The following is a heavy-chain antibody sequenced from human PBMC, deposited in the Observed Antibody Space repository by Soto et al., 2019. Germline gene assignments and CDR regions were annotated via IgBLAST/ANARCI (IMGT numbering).Heavy chain of an antibody. J-gene: IGHJ3*02. CDR2: IYYIGST. CDR3: ARRWGSAFDI. Sequence: QVQLQESGPGLVKPSETLSLTCTVSGGSISSYYWSWIRQPPGKGLEWIGYIYYIGSTNYNPSLKSRVTTSVDTSKNQLSLKLSSVTAADTAVYYCARRWGSAFDIWGQGTMVTVSS. D-gene: IGHD3-16*01. CDR1: GGSISSYY. V-gene: IGHV4-59*08.